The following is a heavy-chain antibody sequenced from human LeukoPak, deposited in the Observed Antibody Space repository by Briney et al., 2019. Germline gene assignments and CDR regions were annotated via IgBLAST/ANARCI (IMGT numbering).Heavy chain of an antibody. J-gene: IGHJ6*02. CDR3: ARGYYYYGMDV. V-gene: IGHV4-34*01. CDR1: GGSFSGYY. Sequence: SETLSLTCTVYGGSFSGYYWSWIRQPPGKGLEWIGEINHSGSTNYNPSLKSRVTISVDTSKNQFSLKLSSVTAADTAVYYCARGYYYYGMDVWGQGTTVTVSS. CDR2: INHSGST.